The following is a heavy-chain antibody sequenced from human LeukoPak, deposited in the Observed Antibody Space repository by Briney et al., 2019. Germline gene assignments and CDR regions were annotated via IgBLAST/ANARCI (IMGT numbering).Heavy chain of an antibody. J-gene: IGHJ4*02. CDR2: INQDGSER. CDR3: ARGSGWLDY. D-gene: IGHD6-19*01. Sequence: GGPLRLSCAASGFTFSDYYMSWIRQAPGKGLEWVATINQDGSERQHVDSVKGRFSISRGNPKNSLYLQMDSLRAEDTAIYYCARGSGWLDYWGQGTLVTVSS. V-gene: IGHV3-7*01. CDR1: GFTFSDYY.